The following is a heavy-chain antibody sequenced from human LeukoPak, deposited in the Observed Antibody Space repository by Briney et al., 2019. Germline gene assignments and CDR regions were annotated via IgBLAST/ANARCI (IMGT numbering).Heavy chain of an antibody. D-gene: IGHD3-16*01. V-gene: IGHV4-34*01. Sequence: SETLSLTCAMHSESSGGDDWTWIRQPPGKGLEWIGEVSPGGSTRYNPSLRSRVTISLDTSRSRFSLRLSSVTAADTGVYYCAKDGGTRLGFDPWGQGTLVTVSS. J-gene: IGHJ5*02. CDR3: AKDGGTRLGFDP. CDR1: SESSGGDD. CDR2: VSPGGST.